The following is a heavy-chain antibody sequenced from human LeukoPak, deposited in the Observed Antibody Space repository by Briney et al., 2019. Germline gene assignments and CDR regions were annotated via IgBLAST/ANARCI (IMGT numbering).Heavy chain of an antibody. J-gene: IGHJ5*02. V-gene: IGHV3-30*02. CDR3: TREGIGGIAAAGIFA. D-gene: IGHD6-13*01. Sequence: GGSLRLSCAASGFTFRSYGMHWVRQAPGKGLEWVAFIRFDGNNNYYGDSVKGRFTISRDNSKNTLHLHMNSLKTEDTAVYYCTREGIGGIAAAGIFAWGQGTLVTVSS. CDR2: IRFDGNNN. CDR1: GFTFRSYG.